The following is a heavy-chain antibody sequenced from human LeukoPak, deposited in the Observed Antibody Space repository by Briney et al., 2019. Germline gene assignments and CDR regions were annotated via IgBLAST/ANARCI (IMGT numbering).Heavy chain of an antibody. D-gene: IGHD1-1*01. CDR3: AKSTTGTTCWFDP. CDR2: IWYDGSNK. CDR1: GFTFSRYG. Sequence: GGSLRLSCAASGFTFSRYGMHWVRQAPGKGLEWVAIIWYDGSNKYYADSVKGRFTISRDNSKNTLYLQMNSLRAEDTAVYYCAKSTTGTTCWFDPWGQGTLVTVSS. V-gene: IGHV3-33*06. J-gene: IGHJ5*02.